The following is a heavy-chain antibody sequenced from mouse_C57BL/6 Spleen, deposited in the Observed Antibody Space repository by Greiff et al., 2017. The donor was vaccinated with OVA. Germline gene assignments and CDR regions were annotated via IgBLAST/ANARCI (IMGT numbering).Heavy chain of an antibody. V-gene: IGHV1-82*01. CDR2: IYPGDGDT. J-gene: IGHJ1*03. CDR3: ARRSNWYFEV. CDR1: GYAFSSSW. D-gene: IGHD5-1*01. Sequence: QVQLQQSGPELVKPGASVKISCKASGYAFSSSWMNWVKQRPGKGLEWIGRIYPGDGDTNYNGKFKGKATLTADKSSSTAYMQLSSLTSEDSAVYFCARRSNWYFEVWGTGTTVTVSS.